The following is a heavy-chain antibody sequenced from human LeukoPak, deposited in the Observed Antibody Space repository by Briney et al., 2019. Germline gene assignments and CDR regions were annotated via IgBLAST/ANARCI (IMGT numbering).Heavy chain of an antibody. J-gene: IGHJ5*02. CDR3: ARLSPRTATRSPSFDP. Sequence: PSETLSLTCTVSGGXISSYYCSWIRQPPGKGLEWIGYIYYSGSTNYNPSLKSRVTISVDTSKNQFSLKLSSVTAADTAVYYCARLSPRTATRSPSFDPWGQGTLVTVSS. D-gene: IGHD1-1*01. CDR1: GGXISSYY. CDR2: IYYSGST. V-gene: IGHV4-59*01.